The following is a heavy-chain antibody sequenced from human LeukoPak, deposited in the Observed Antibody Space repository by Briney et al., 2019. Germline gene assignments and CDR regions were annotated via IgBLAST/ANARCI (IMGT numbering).Heavy chain of an antibody. CDR3: ARDIVVVPAASYYYYYGMDV. Sequence: SVRVSCEASGGTFSSYTISWVRQAPGQGLEWMGRIIPIVVIANYAQKLQGRVTITADNSASTAYMELSSMRSEDTAVYYCARDIVVVPAASYYYYYGMDVWGQGTTVTVSS. J-gene: IGHJ6*02. V-gene: IGHV1-69*02. CDR2: IIPIVVIA. CDR1: GGTFSSYT. D-gene: IGHD2-2*01.